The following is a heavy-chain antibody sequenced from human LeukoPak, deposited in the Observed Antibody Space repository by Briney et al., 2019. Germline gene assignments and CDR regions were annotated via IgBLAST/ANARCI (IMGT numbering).Heavy chain of an antibody. CDR3: ARDDYDDSGYYIAH. V-gene: IGHV3-23*01. D-gene: IGHD3-22*01. CDR1: GFTFSSYA. J-gene: IGHJ5*02. CDR2: ISGSGGST. Sequence: GGSLRLSCAASGFTFSSYAMSWVRQAPGKGLEWVSAISGSGGSTYYADSVKGRFTISRDNSKNTLYLQMNSLRAEDTAVYFCARDDYDDSGYYIAHWGQGTLVTVSS.